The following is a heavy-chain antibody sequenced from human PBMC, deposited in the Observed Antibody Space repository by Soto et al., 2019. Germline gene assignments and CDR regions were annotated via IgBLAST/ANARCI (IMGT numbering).Heavy chain of an antibody. D-gene: IGHD2-8*01. CDR2: IYYSGDT. V-gene: IGHV4-39*01. CDR1: GGSMRRSSYF. Sequence: QLQLQESGPGQVKPSETLSLSCTVSGGSMRRSSYFCGWMLQPPGKGLEWLGTIYYSGDTLYNPSLKSRVTLSIDTSKTQVSVKLSSVTAADAAVYYCATPLLYCPNGICFDLWGQGTLVTVSS. CDR3: ATPLLYCPNGICFDL. J-gene: IGHJ4*02.